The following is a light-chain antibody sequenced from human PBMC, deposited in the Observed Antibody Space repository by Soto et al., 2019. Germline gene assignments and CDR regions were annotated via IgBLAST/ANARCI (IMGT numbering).Light chain of an antibody. Sequence: AIQVNQAPSYLSASVGERITITCGASQGISSALAWYQQKQGKAPNXLIYDASNLESGVPSRFRGIGVGTGVTITVSSLQSEDGEAQYSQQVKVYPLTVSGGTKVDIK. CDR2: DAS. CDR1: QGISSA. V-gene: IGKV1-13*02. CDR3: QQVKVYPLT. J-gene: IGKJ4*02.